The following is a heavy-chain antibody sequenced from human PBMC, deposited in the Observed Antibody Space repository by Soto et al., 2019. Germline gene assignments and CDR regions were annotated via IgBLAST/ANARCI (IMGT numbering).Heavy chain of an antibody. V-gene: IGHV4-61*08. CDR2: FSYNATA. J-gene: IGHJ3*01. D-gene: IGHD3-22*01. CDR1: GDSVSSGASH. Sequence: SETLSLTCTVSGDSVSSGASHWTWTRQSPGKGLEWIGYFSYNATAYCDPSLEMGIRVSVDTSKNQFILKLTTATTADTAFYYCARVDRSVSKIGVWGQGTKVTVSS. CDR3: ARVDRSVSKIGV.